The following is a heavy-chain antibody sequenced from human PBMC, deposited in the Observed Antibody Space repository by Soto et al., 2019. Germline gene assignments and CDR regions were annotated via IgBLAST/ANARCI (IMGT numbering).Heavy chain of an antibody. J-gene: IGHJ2*01. D-gene: IGHD3-3*01. CDR2: INDDGGGT. CDR3: VRDRHDDDFWSGKPEGHFDL. V-gene: IGHV3-74*01. Sequence: EVQLVESGGGLVQPGGSLRLSCAGSGFTFRDSWMHWVRQAPGKGLVWVSRINDDGGGTTYADSVEGRFTISRDNAKNTLYLQMNSLRDEDTALYYCVRDRHDDDFWSGKPEGHFDLWGRGTLVTVSS. CDR1: GFTFRDSW.